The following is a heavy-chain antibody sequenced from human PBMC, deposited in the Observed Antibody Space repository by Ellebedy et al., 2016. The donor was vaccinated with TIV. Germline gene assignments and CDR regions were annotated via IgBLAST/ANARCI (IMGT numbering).Heavy chain of an antibody. CDR3: ARGDRVAPPFDY. CDR2: INAGNGNT. V-gene: IGHV1-3*01. D-gene: IGHD2-15*01. CDR1: GYTFTYRY. J-gene: IGHJ4*02. Sequence: AASVKVSCKASGYTFTYRYLHWVRQPPGQRLEWMGWINAGNGNTKYSQKFQGRVTITRDTSASTAYMELSSLRSEDTAVYYCARGDRVAPPFDYWGQGTLVTVSS.